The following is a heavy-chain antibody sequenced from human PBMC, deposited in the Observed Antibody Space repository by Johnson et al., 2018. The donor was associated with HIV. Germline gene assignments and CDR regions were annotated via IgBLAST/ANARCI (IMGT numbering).Heavy chain of an antibody. D-gene: IGHD5-18*01. CDR1: GFTFHDYG. CDR3: ARLPSGYSRDDLDI. V-gene: IGHV3-30*03. J-gene: IGHJ3*02. Sequence: QMLLVESGGGVVRPRGSLRLSCASSGFTFHDYGMTWVRQAPGKGLEWVAIISYDGGSKYYADSVKGRFTVSRDNSKNTLYLQINSLRPEDTAVYYCARLPSGYSRDDLDIWGQGTMVTVSS. CDR2: ISYDGGSK.